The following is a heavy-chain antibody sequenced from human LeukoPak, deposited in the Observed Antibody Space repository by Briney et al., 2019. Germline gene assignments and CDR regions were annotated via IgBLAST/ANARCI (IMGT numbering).Heavy chain of an antibody. CDR2: IYGDGST. Sequence: PSETLSLTCTVSGGSITSYYWTWIRQPPGKGLEWIGFIYGDGSTKYNPSLKSRVTMSVDTSKNQFSPKLSSVTAADSAVYYCARLTRLSTSPDRYYLDYWGQGTLVTVSS. CDR3: ARLTRLSTSPDRYYLDY. D-gene: IGHD6-6*01. J-gene: IGHJ4*02. V-gene: IGHV4-59*08. CDR1: GGSITSYY.